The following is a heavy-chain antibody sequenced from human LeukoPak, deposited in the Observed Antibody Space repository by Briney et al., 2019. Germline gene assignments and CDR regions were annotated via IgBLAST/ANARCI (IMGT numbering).Heavy chain of an antibody. CDR1: GGSISSYY. J-gene: IGHJ5*02. V-gene: IGHV4-4*07. CDR2: IYTSGST. Sequence: SETLSLTCTVSGGSISSYYWSWIRQPAGKGLEWIGRIYTSGSTNYSPSLKSRVTMSVDTSKNQFSLKLSSVTAADTAVYYCARVAYDILTDGWFDPWGQGTLVTVSS. CDR3: ARVAYDILTDGWFDP. D-gene: IGHD3-9*01.